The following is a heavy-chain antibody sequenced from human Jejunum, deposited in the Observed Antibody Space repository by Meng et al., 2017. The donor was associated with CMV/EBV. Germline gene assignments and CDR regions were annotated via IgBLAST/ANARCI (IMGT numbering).Heavy chain of an antibody. V-gene: IGHV3-7*01. D-gene: IGHD4-11*01. CDR1: GFCSNYW. CDR3: AREGHYSNYIDF. J-gene: IGHJ4*02. Sequence: CTASGFCSNYWMSWVRQAPRKGLGWVANIKADGSEKYYVDSVKGRFTISRDNAKNSLFLQMNSLRVEDTAVYYCAREGHYSNYIDFWGQGTLVTVSS. CDR2: IKADGSEK.